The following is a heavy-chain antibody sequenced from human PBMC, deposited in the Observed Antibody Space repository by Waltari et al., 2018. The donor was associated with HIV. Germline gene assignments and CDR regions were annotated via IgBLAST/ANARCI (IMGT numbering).Heavy chain of an antibody. J-gene: IGHJ6*02. CDR2: ISSSGSTI. Sequence: EVQLVESGGGLVQPGGSLRLSCAASRFIFSSYEMNWVRPAPGKGLEWVSYISSSGSTIYYADSVKGRCTIARDNAKNSLYLQMNSLRAEDTAVYYCARDFQLLWFGESYYYGMDVWGQGTAVTVSS. CDR1: RFIFSSYE. CDR3: ARDFQLLWFGESYYYGMDV. V-gene: IGHV3-48*03. D-gene: IGHD3-10*01.